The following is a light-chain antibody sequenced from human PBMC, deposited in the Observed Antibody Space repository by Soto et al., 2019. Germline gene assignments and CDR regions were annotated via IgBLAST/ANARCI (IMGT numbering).Light chain of an antibody. CDR2: GAS. J-gene: IGKJ5*01. V-gene: IGKV3-11*01. CDR1: QSVSSN. Sequence: IVLAQCPDPLALPPRERATLSCRASQSVSSNLAWYQQKPGQAPRLLIYGASTRATGIPARFSGSGSGTEFTLTISSLEPEDFAVYYCQQRSSWPPITFGQGTRLEIK. CDR3: QQRSSWPPIT.